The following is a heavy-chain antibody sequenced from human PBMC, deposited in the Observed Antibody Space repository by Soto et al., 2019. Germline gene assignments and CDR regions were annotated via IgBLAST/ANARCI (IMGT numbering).Heavy chain of an antibody. Sequence: EVQLLESGGGLVQPGGSLRLSCAASGFAFSSYAMSWVRQAPGKGLEWVSGISGSGGSTYYADSVKGRFTISRDNFKNTLYLQMNSPRAEDTAIYHCARDLSGSGNYYNPFDYWGQGTLVTVSS. J-gene: IGHJ4*02. CDR1: GFAFSSYA. V-gene: IGHV3-23*01. D-gene: IGHD3-10*01. CDR3: ARDLSGSGNYYNPFDY. CDR2: ISGSGGST.